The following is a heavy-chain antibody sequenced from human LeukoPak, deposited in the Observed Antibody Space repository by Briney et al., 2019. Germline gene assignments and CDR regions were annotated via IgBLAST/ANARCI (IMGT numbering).Heavy chain of an antibody. V-gene: IGHV3-21*01. D-gene: IGHD3-22*01. J-gene: IGHJ4*02. CDR3: ARDKYYYDSSGGGYYFDY. CDR1: GFTFSSYS. Sequence: NPGGSLRLSCAASGFTFSSYSMNWVRQAPGKGLEGVSFISSSSNNKYYADSLKGRFTISRDNAKNSLYLQMNSLRAEDKAVYYCARDKYYYDSSGGGYYFDYWGQGTLVTVSS. CDR2: ISSSSNNK.